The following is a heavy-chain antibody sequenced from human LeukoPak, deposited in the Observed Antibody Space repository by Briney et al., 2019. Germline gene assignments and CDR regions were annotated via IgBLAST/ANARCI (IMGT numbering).Heavy chain of an antibody. CDR3: ARYGYSYGSFDY. J-gene: IGHJ4*02. CDR2: IYYSGST. V-gene: IGHV4-59*12. D-gene: IGHD5-18*01. CDR1: GDSISSFY. Sequence: SETLSLTCTVSGDSISSFYWSWIRQPPGKGLEWIGYIYYSGSTNSNPSLKSRVTISVDTSKNQFSLKLSSVTAADTAVYYCARYGYSYGSFDYWGQGTLVTVSS.